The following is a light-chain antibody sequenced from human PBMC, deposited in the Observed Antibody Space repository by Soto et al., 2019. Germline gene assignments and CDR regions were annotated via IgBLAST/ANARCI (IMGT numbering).Light chain of an antibody. V-gene: IGLV2-14*01. CDR2: DVS. J-gene: IGLJ2*01. CDR3: SSYTSSSTVV. Sequence: QSALTKPASVSGSPGPSITISCTGTSSDVGGYNYVSWYQQHPGKAPKLMIYDVSNRPSGVSNRFSGSKSGNTASLTISGLQAEDEADYYCSSYTSSSTVVFGGGTKLTFL. CDR1: SSDVGGYNY.